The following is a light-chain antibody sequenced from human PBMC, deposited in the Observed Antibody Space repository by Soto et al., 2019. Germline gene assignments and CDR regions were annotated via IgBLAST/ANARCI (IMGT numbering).Light chain of an antibody. Sequence: DIVMTQSPDSLAVSLGERATINCKSSQSVLFNSTSRNYLAWYQQKPGQPPKLLIYWASNRESGVPDRFSGSGSGTDFTLTISSLEAEGVEVCCCQQYYSTPLTFGGGTKVEIK. CDR1: QSVLFNSTSRNY. CDR2: WAS. V-gene: IGKV4-1*01. CDR3: QQYYSTPLT. J-gene: IGKJ4*01.